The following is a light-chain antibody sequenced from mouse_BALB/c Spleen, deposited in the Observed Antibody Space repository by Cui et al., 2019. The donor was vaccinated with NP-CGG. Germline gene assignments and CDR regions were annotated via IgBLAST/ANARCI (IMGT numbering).Light chain of an antibody. CDR3: ALWYSNHWV. V-gene: IGLV1*01. Sequence: LVTQESPLTTSPGETVTLTCRSSTGAVTTSNYANWVQEKPDHLFTGLIGGTNNRAPGVPARFSGSLIGDKAALTITGAQTEDEAIYFCALWYSNHWVFGGGTKLTVL. CDR1: TGAVTTSNY. CDR2: GTN. J-gene: IGLJ1*01.